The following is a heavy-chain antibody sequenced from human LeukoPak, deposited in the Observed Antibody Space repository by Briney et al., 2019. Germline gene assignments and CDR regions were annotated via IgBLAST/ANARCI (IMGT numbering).Heavy chain of an antibody. CDR2: IIPIFGTA. D-gene: IGHD4-17*01. CDR3: ARESPLLYGALDY. Sequence: ASVKVSCKASGGTFSSYAISWVRQAPGQGLGWMGGIIPIFGTANYAQKFQGRVTITADESTSTAYMELSSLRSEDTAVYYCARESPLLYGALDYWGQGTLVTVSS. J-gene: IGHJ4*02. CDR1: GGTFSSYA. V-gene: IGHV1-69*13.